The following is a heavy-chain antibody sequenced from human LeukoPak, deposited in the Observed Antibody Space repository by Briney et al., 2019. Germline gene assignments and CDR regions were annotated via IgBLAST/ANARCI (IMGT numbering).Heavy chain of an antibody. CDR3: ARQKGVYYYYYMDV. CDR2: IYSGGST. V-gene: IGHV3-66*04. D-gene: IGHD2-8*01. Sequence: GESLRLSCAASGFTFTTYWMSWVRQLPGKGLEWVSVIYSGGSTYYADSVKGRFTISRDNSKNTLYLQMNSLRAEDTAVYYCARQKGVYYYYYMDVWGKGTTVTISS. J-gene: IGHJ6*03. CDR1: GFTFTTYW.